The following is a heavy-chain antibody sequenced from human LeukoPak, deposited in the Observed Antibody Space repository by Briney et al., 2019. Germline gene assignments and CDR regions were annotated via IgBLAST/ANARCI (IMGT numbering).Heavy chain of an antibody. J-gene: IGHJ6*02. V-gene: IGHV3-33*01. Sequence: GGSLRLSCAASGFTFSSYGMHWVRQAPGKGLEGVAVIWYDGSNKYYADSVKGRFTISRDNSKNTLYLQMNSLRAEDTAVYYCARQYCSSTSCYWYYYYGMDVWGQGTTVTVSS. CDR2: IWYDGSNK. CDR1: GFTFSSYG. D-gene: IGHD2-2*01. CDR3: ARQYCSSTSCYWYYYYGMDV.